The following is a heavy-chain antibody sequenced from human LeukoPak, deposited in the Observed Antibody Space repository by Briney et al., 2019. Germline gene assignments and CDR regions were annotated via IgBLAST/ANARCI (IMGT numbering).Heavy chain of an antibody. Sequence: SETLSLTCTVSGGSISSSSYYWGWIRQPPGKGLEWIGSMYYSGSTYYNPSLKSRVTMSLDRSKNQFSLKVSSVTAADTAVYYCAGLTTTAWYFDLWGRGTLVTVSS. D-gene: IGHD1-26*01. CDR2: MYYSGST. CDR3: AGLTTTAWYFDL. V-gene: IGHV4-39*07. J-gene: IGHJ2*01. CDR1: GGSISSSSYY.